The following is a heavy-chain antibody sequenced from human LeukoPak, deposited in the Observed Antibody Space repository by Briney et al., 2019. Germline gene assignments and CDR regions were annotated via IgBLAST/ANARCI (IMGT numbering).Heavy chain of an antibody. CDR2: TYYRSKWYN. Sequence: SQTLSLTCAISGDIVSSNSAAWNWIRQSPSRGLEWLGRTYYRSKWYNDYAVSVKSRITIDPDTSRNQFSLQLNSVTPEDTAVYFCARGYYYGSGSYYYYGMDVWGQGTTVTVSS. CDR1: GDIVSSNSAA. J-gene: IGHJ6*02. V-gene: IGHV6-1*01. CDR3: ARGYYYGSGSYYYYGMDV. D-gene: IGHD3-10*01.